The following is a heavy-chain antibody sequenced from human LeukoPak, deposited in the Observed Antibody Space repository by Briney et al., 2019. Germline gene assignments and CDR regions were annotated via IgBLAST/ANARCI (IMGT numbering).Heavy chain of an antibody. V-gene: IGHV3-21*01. CDR3: ARRRSEDY. Sequence: PGGSLRLSCAASGFSFSNYAMNWVRQAPGKGLEWVSSISSSSSYIYYADSVKGRFTISRDNAKNSLYLQMNSLRAEDTAVYYCARRRSEDYWGQGTLVTVSS. CDR1: GFSFSNYA. J-gene: IGHJ4*02. CDR2: ISSSSSYI.